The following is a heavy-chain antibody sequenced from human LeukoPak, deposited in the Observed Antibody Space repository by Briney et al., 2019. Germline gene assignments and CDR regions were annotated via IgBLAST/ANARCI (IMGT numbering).Heavy chain of an antibody. D-gene: IGHD3-9*01. CDR3: TTDLVEASTYYDILTGLFDY. CDR2: IKSKTDGGTT. V-gene: IGHV3-15*01. J-gene: IGHJ4*02. Sequence: GGSLRLSCAASGFTFSNAWMSWVRQAPGKGLEWVGRIKSKTDGGTTDYAAPVKGRFTISRDDSKNTLYLQMNGLKTEDTAVYYCTTDLVEASTYYDILTGLFDYWGQGTLVTVSS. CDR1: GFTFSNAW.